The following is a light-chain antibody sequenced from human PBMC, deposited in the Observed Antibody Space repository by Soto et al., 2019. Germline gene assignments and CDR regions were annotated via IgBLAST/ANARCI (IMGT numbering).Light chain of an antibody. Sequence: EIVMTQSPATLSVSPGERATLSCRASQSVNRNLAWYQPKPGQTPRLLIYDASSRATGIPARFSGSGSGTDFTLTISSLQSEDFAVYYCQQYNNWPPTFGGGTNVEIK. CDR3: QQYNNWPPT. V-gene: IGKV3-15*01. CDR1: QSVNRN. J-gene: IGKJ4*01. CDR2: DAS.